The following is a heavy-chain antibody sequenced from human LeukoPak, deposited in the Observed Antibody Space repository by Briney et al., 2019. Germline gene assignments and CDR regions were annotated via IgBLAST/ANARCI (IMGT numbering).Heavy chain of an antibody. V-gene: IGHV4-4*02. J-gene: IGHJ4*02. CDR3: ARERITMVRGVINKLLDY. CDR1: GGSISSSNW. CDR2: IYHSGST. Sequence: SGTLSLTCAVSGGSISSSNWWSWVRQPPGKGLEGIGEIYHSGSTNYNPSLKSRVTISVDKSKNQFSLKLSSVTAADTAVYYCARERITMVRGVINKLLDYWGQGTLVTVSS. D-gene: IGHD3-10*01.